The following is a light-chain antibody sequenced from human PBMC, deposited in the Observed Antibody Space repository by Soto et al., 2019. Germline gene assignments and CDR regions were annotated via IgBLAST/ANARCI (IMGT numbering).Light chain of an antibody. CDR1: SSDVGGYNY. Sequence: LTQPASVSGSPGQSITISCTGTSSDVGGYNYVSWYLQHPGKAPKLMIYDVSNRPSGVSNRFSGSMSGNTASLTISGLQAEDEADYYCSSYTSSSTGVFGTGTKVTVL. CDR3: SSYTSSSTGV. V-gene: IGLV2-14*01. J-gene: IGLJ1*01. CDR2: DVS.